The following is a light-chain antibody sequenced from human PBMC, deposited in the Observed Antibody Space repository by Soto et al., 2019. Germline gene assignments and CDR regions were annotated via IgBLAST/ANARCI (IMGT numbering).Light chain of an antibody. CDR2: KAS. CDR1: QSIDTW. V-gene: IGKV1-5*03. Sequence: IQMTQSPSTLSASVGDRVTITCRTSQSIDTWLAWHQQKPGQVPKLLISKASSLESGVPSRFSGSGSGTDFTLTISSLEPEDFVVYYCQQRSNWPRITFGQGTKVDIK. J-gene: IGKJ1*01. CDR3: QQRSNWPRIT.